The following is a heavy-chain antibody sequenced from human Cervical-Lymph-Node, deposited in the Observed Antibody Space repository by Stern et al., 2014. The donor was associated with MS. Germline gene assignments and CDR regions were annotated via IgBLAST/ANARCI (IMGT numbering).Heavy chain of an antibody. J-gene: IGHJ5*02. V-gene: IGHV4-59*01. Sequence: QLQLQESGPGLVKPSETLSLTCTVSGGSISSYYWSWIRQPPGQGLEWIGYIYYSGSTNYSPSLKSRVTISVDTSKNQFSLKLSSVTAADTAVYYCARVGGQWLSLIDPWGQGTLVTVSS. CDR2: IYYSGST. CDR1: GGSISSYY. D-gene: IGHD6-19*01. CDR3: ARVGGQWLSLIDP.